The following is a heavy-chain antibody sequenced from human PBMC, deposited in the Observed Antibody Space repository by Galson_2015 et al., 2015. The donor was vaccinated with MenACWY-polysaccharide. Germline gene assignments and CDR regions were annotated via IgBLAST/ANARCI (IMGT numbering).Heavy chain of an antibody. CDR2: ISGGGAMI. J-gene: IGHJ3*02. V-gene: IGHV3-48*03. D-gene: IGHD5-18*01. CDR1: GFTFSTYE. Sequence: SLRLSCAASGFTFSTYEMNWVRQSPEKGLQWIAYISGGGAMIHYADSVEGRFTISREKAQDPLYLEMNSLTAEDTGLYYCARDRGSYDAYDIWGQGTVVTVSS. CDR3: ARDRGSYDAYDI.